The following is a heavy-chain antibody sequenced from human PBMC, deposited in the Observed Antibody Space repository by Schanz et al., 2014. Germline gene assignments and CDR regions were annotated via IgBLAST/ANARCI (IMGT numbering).Heavy chain of an antibody. V-gene: IGHV3-23*04. CDR1: GFTFSCCA. D-gene: IGHD5-12*01. CDR3: ARDEGRDGYNLAFDV. J-gene: IGHJ3*01. Sequence: EVQLVESGGGLVQPGGSLRLSCAASGFTFSCCAMSWVRLAPGRGLEWVSGISNNGGATYYADSVKGRFTISRDNSKNTVYVQMNSLRAEDTAVYFCARDEGRDGYNLAFDVWGQGTLVTVSS. CDR2: ISNNGGAT.